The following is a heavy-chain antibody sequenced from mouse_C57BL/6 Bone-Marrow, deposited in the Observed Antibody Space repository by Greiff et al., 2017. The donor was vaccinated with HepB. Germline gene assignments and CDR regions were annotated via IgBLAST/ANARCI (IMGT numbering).Heavy chain of an antibody. CDR3: ARRGYGSSHWYFDF. V-gene: IGHV5-6*02. CDR1: GFTFSSYG. Sequence: EVKLVESGGDLVKPGGSLKLSCAASGFTFSSYGMSWVRQTPDKRLEWVATISSGGSYTYYPDSVKGRFTISRDNAKNTLYLQMSSLKSEDTAMYYCARRGYGSSHWYFDFWGTGTTVTVSS. D-gene: IGHD1-1*01. J-gene: IGHJ1*03. CDR2: ISSGGSYT.